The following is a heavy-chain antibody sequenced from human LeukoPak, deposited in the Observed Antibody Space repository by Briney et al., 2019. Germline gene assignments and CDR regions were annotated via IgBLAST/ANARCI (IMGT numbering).Heavy chain of an antibody. Sequence: GSLRLSCAASGFDFISYSMNWVRQAPGKGLEWISYISISSSTIYYADSVKGRFTVSRDNAKTSLYLQMNSLRAEDTAVYYCARAEVRFLEWYGNRQDAFDIWGQGTMVTVSS. D-gene: IGHD3-3*01. CDR2: ISISSSTI. J-gene: IGHJ3*02. V-gene: IGHV3-48*01. CDR3: ARAEVRFLEWYGNRQDAFDI. CDR1: GFDFISYS.